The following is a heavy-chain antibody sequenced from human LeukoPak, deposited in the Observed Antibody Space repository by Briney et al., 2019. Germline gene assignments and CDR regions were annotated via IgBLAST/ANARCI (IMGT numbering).Heavy chain of an antibody. CDR2: ITSPDDA. CDR1: GFTFTEYS. Sequence: GGSLRLSCAASGFTFTEYSMSWVRQAPGKGLEWVAGITSPDDAHYPDSVKGRFTISRDNSKNTLNLQMNSLRADDTAVYYCVKDYGHCPSDRCFPIDYWGRGTLVIVSS. V-gene: IGHV3-23*01. J-gene: IGHJ4*02. CDR3: VKDYGHCPSDRCFPIDY. D-gene: IGHD2-8*02.